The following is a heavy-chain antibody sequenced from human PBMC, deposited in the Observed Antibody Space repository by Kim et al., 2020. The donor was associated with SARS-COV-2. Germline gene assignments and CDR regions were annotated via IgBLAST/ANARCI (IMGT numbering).Heavy chain of an antibody. Sequence: ASVKVSCKTSGYTFTYYAIHWVRQVPGQRPECMGWINVGNGNTKYSQNFQGRVTITRDTSASTAYMELSSLTSEDTAVYYCARGGYSTGYYFQYDYWGQGTLITVSS. J-gene: IGHJ4*02. CDR3: ARGGYSTGYYFQYDY. CDR2: INVGNGNT. D-gene: IGHD3-22*01. CDR1: GYTFTYYA. V-gene: IGHV1-3*01.